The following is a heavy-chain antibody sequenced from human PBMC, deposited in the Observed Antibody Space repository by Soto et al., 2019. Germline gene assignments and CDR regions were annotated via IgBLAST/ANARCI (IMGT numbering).Heavy chain of an antibody. J-gene: IGHJ4*02. Sequence: QVQLQESGPGLVKPSQTLSLTCSVSGSSTVSHYHWTWIRQPPGKGLEWMGYIFNRGTTFYNPSLTSRLSISMDTSGNHFSLALRSVTAADTAVYYCALALGPTTGLDYWGQGTLVTVSS. CDR3: ALALGPTTGLDY. CDR1: GSSTVSHYH. D-gene: IGHD1-26*01. CDR2: IFNRGTT. V-gene: IGHV4-31*02.